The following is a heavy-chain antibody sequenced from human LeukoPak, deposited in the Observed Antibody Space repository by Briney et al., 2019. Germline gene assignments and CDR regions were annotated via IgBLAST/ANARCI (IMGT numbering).Heavy chain of an antibody. J-gene: IGHJ4*02. CDR1: GDPISSYY. Sequence: PSETLSLTCTVSGDPISSYYWRWLRQPAGKGLEWIGRIYTSGSTNYNPSLKSRVTMSVDTSKNQFSLKLSSVTAADTAVYYCARDDPTLGFDYWGQGTLVTVSS. V-gene: IGHV4-4*07. CDR2: IYTSGST. D-gene: IGHD3-16*01. CDR3: ARDDPTLGFDY.